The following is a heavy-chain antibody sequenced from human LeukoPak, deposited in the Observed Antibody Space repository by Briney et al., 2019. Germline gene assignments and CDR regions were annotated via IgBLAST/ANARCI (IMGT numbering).Heavy chain of an antibody. D-gene: IGHD2-21*01. J-gene: IGHJ4*02. V-gene: IGHV3-7*01. CDR1: GLTFSSYW. Sequence: GGSLRLSCAASGLTFSSYWMSWVRQAPGKGLEWVANIKQDGSEKYYVDSVKGRFTISRDNAKNSLYLQMNSLRAEDTAVYYCARDRCGGGACYLYYFDSWGQGTLVSVSS. CDR3: ARDRCGGGACYLYYFDS. CDR2: IKQDGSEK.